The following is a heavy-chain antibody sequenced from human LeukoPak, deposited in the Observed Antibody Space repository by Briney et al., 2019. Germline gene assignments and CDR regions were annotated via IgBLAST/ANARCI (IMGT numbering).Heavy chain of an antibody. CDR1: GYTFTGYY. Sequence: ASVKVSCKASGYTFTGYYMHWVRQAPGQGLEWMGWINPNSGGTNYAQKFQGRVTMTRDTSISTAYMELSRLRSDDTAVYNCARDKITMVRGVISYYGMDVWGQGTTVTVSS. CDR3: ARDKITMVRGVISYYGMDV. J-gene: IGHJ6*02. V-gene: IGHV1-2*02. D-gene: IGHD3-10*01. CDR2: INPNSGGT.